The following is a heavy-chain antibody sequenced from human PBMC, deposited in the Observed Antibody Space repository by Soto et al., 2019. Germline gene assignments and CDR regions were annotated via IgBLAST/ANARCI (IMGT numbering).Heavy chain of an antibody. V-gene: IGHV1-18*01. CDR1: GYTFTSYG. CDR3: ARDHLSMGSDFRLRVVLEVGYYYYYGMYV. J-gene: IGHJ6*02. CDR2: ISAYNGNT. D-gene: IGHD2-8*02. Sequence: ASVKVSCKASGYTFTSYGISWVRQAPGQGLEWMGRISAYNGNTNYAQKLQGRVTMTTDTSTSTAYMELRSLRSEDTVVYYCARDHLSMGSDFRLRVVLEVGYYYYYGMYVWG.